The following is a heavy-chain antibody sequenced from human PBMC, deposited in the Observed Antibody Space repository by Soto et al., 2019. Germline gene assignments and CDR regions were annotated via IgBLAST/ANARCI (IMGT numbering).Heavy chain of an antibody. Sequence: GGSLRLSCAASGFTFSSYAMSWVRQAPGKGLEWVSAISGSGGSTYYADSVKGRFAISRDNSKNTLYLQMNSLRAEDTAVYYCAKHIIPRDFWSGPDYWGQGTLVTVSS. J-gene: IGHJ4*02. CDR2: ISGSGGST. V-gene: IGHV3-23*01. CDR1: GFTFSSYA. D-gene: IGHD3-3*01. CDR3: AKHIIPRDFWSGPDY.